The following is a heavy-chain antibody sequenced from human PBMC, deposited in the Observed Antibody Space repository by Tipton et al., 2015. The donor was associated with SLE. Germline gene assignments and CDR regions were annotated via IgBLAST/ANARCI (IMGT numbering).Heavy chain of an antibody. CDR3: TRDGMTTVALLDY. Sequence: SLRHSCATSGFTFSSHPMYWVRQAPGKGLEYLSAISTNGGSTYYADTVKGRFTISRDNSKNTLYLQMGSLRPENTAVYYCTRDGMTTVALLDYWGQGTLVTVSS. CDR1: GFTFSSHP. J-gene: IGHJ4*02. CDR2: ISTNGGST. D-gene: IGHD4-23*01. V-gene: IGHV3-64*02.